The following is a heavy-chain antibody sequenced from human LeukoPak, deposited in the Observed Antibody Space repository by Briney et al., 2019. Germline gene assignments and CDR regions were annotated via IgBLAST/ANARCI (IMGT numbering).Heavy chain of an antibody. CDR3: ARGSYTSSWYGVFDY. V-gene: IGHV3-48*03. D-gene: IGHD6-13*01. Sequence: GGSLRLSCAASGFTFSSYEMNWVRQAPGKGLEWVSYISSSGSIIYYADSVKGRFTISRDNSKNTLYLQMNSLRGEDTAVYYCARGSYTSSWYGVFDYWGQGTLVTVSA. CDR2: ISSSGSII. CDR1: GFTFSSYE. J-gene: IGHJ4*02.